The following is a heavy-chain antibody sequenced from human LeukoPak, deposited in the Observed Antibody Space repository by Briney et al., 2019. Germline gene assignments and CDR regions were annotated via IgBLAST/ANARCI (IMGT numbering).Heavy chain of an antibody. J-gene: IGHJ4*02. CDR3: AKDLAVGCTSTSCYKYSSFDY. D-gene: IGHD2-2*02. V-gene: IGHV3-23*01. CDR1: GFTFSSYA. CDR2: IRGSGGST. Sequence: GGSLRLSCAASGFTFSSYAMSWVRQAPGKGLEWVSAIRGSGGSTYNADSVKGRFTISRDNSKNTLYLQMSSLRAEDTAVFYCAKDLAVGCTSTSCYKYSSFDYWGQGTLVTVSS.